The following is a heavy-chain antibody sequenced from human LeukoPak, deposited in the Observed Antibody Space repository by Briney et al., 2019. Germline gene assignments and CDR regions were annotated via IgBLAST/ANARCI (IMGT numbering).Heavy chain of an antibody. Sequence: SETLSLTHSLSGVHMHRYYWIWHRQPAGKGLEWIGRISATENTNYNPSLKRRVTISVDKSKHQFSLKLSTVTAADTGVYFCDRRSGGSHVYFDYWGQGTLVTVSS. D-gene: IGHD2-15*01. J-gene: IGHJ4*02. CDR2: ISATENT. CDR3: DRRSGGSHVYFDY. V-gene: IGHV4-4*07. CDR1: GVHMHRYY.